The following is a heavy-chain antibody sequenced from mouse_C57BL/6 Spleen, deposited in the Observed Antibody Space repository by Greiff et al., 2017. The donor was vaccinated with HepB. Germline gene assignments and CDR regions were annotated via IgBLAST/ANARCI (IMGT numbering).Heavy chain of an antibody. J-gene: IGHJ3*01. CDR3: ARDLGYYDYDAGFAY. D-gene: IGHD2-4*01. CDR2: INYDGSST. Sequence: EVQRVESEGGLVQPGSSMKLSCTASGFTFSDYYMAWVRQVPEKGLEWVANINYDGSSTYYLDSLKSRFIISRDNAKNILYLQMSSLKSEDTATYYCARDLGYYDYDAGFAYWGQGTLVTVSA. CDR1: GFTFSDYY. V-gene: IGHV5-16*01.